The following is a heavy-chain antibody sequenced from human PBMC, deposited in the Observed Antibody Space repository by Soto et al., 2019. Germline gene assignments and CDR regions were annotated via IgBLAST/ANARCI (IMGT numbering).Heavy chain of an antibody. V-gene: IGHV3-23*01. CDR2: ISGSGGST. CDR3: AKPLRIAVAVNKWFDP. J-gene: IGHJ5*02. CDR1: GFTFSSYA. D-gene: IGHD6-19*01. Sequence: GSLRLSCAASGFTFSSYAMSWVRQAPGKGLEWVSAISGSGGSTYYADSVKGRFTISRDNSKNTLYLQMNSLRAEDTAVCYCAKPLRIAVAVNKWFDPWGQGTLVTV.